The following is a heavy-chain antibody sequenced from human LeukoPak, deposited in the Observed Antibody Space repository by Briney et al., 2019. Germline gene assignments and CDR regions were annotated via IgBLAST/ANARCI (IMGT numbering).Heavy chain of an antibody. CDR3: ARSRYSSSCTDY. J-gene: IGHJ4*02. D-gene: IGHD6-13*01. Sequence: ASVKVSCKASGYTFTSYGISWVRQAPGQRLEWMGWINAGNGNTKYSQKFQGRVTITRDTSASTAYMELSSLRSEDTAVYYCARSRYSSSCTDYWGQGTLVTVSS. CDR2: INAGNGNT. CDR1: GYTFTSYG. V-gene: IGHV1-3*01.